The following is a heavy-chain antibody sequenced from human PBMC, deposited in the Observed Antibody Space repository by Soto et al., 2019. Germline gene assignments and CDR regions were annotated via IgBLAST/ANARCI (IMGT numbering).Heavy chain of an antibody. D-gene: IGHD3-16*01. CDR2: ISGFNGNT. CDR3: ARIGVSSGHESPDFDS. J-gene: IGHJ4*02. Sequence: QVQLVQSGAEVKKPGASVKVSCKASGYTFHFYGITWVRQAPGQGLEWMGWISGFNGNTNYAADRQGRVTMTTDTSTSTAYMELRGLRSDDTAVYYCARIGVSSGHESPDFDSWGQGTLVTVSS. CDR1: GYTFHFYG. V-gene: IGHV1-18*01.